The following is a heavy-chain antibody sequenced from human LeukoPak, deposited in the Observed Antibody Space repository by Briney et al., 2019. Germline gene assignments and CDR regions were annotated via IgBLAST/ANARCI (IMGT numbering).Heavy chain of an antibody. D-gene: IGHD1-26*01. CDR1: GESIKSFY. CDR2: IYTSGST. J-gene: IGHJ4*02. CDR3: ARDNRYSGSYYFNY. Sequence: PSETLSLTCTVSGESIKSFYWSWIRQPAGKGLEWIGRIYTSGSTNYNPSPKSRVTISVDTSKNQFSLKLSSVTAADTAVYYCARDNRYSGSYYFNYWGQGTLVTVSS. V-gene: IGHV4-4*07.